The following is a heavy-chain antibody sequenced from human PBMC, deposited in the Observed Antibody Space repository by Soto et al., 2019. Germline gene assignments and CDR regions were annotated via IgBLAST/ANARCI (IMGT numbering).Heavy chain of an antibody. D-gene: IGHD1-20*01. CDR1: GYTFTSYD. J-gene: IGHJ5*02. V-gene: IGHV1-8*01. CDR3: ARARYNWNDVNWFDP. CDR2: MNPNSGNT. Sequence: ASVKVSCKASGYTFTSYDINWVRQATGQGLEWMGWMNPNSGNTGYAQKFQGRVTMTRNTSISTAYMELSSLRSEDTAVYYCARARYNWNDVNWFDPWGQGTLVTVSS.